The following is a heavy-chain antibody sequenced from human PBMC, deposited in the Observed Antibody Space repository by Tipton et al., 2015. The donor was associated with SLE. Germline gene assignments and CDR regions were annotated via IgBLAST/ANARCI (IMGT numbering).Heavy chain of an antibody. D-gene: IGHD2-15*01. CDR2: IYHGGST. CDR1: GFTFDDYA. Sequence: QLVQSGGGLVHPGRSLRLSCAASGFTFDDYAMHWVRQPPGKGLEWIGFIYHGGSTYYNPSLESRVTISQDRSKNQFSLKLSSVTAADTAVYYCARSSGDSLYYFNYWGQGTLVSVSS. V-gene: IGHV4-30-2*01. CDR3: ARSSGDSLYYFNY. J-gene: IGHJ4*02.